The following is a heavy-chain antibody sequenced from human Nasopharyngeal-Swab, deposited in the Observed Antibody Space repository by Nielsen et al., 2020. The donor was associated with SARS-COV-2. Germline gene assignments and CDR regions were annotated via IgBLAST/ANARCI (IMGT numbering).Heavy chain of an antibody. D-gene: IGHD1-1*01. J-gene: IGHJ6*03. CDR2: INHSGST. V-gene: IGHV4-34*01. CDR3: ARAILNLGRGDYMDV. Sequence: RQAPGKGLEWIGEINHSGSTNCNPSLKSRVTISVDTSKNQFSLKLSSVTAADTAVYYCARAILNLGRGDYMDVWGKGTTVTVSS.